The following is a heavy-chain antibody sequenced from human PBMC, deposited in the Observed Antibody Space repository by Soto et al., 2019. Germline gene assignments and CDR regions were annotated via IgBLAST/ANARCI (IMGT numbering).Heavy chain of an antibody. CDR1: GGSVNSGAYH. J-gene: IGHJ6*02. Sequence: QVQLQESGPGLVKPSQTLSLTCTVSGGSVNSGAYHWNWIRQHPGKGLDWIGYIYYNGDTSYNSSLRRRSKISIDASKNQFSLTLTSVAAADTAVYFCARGSAGRFLGVYYGVDVWGPGTMVTVSS. V-gene: IGHV4-31*03. CDR3: ARGSAGRFLGVYYGVDV. CDR2: IYYNGDT. D-gene: IGHD3-3*01.